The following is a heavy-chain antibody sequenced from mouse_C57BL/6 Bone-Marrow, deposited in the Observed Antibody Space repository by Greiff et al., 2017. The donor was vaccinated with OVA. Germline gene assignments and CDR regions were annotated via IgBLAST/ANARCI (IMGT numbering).Heavy chain of an antibody. Sequence: EVKLQESGAELVKPGASVKLSCTASGFNIKDYYMHWVKQRTEQGLEWIGRIDPEDGETKYAPKFQGKATITADTSSNTAYLQLSSLTSEDTAVYYCASIYYDYEDDYYAMDYWGQGTSVTVSS. CDR3: ASIYYDYEDDYYAMDY. D-gene: IGHD2-4*01. CDR1: GFNIKDYY. CDR2: IDPEDGET. V-gene: IGHV14-2*01. J-gene: IGHJ4*01.